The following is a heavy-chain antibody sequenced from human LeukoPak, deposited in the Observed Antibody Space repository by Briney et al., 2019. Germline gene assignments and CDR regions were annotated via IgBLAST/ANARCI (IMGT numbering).Heavy chain of an antibody. CDR2: ISSSSSYI. D-gene: IGHD3-22*01. CDR1: GFTFSSYS. J-gene: IGHJ3*02. V-gene: IGHV3-21*04. Sequence: GGSLRLSCAASGFTFSSYSMNWVRQAPGKGLEWVSSISSSSSYIYYADSVKGRFTISRDNAKNSLYLQMNSLRAEDTAVYYCARGGYDSSGYYFAFDIWGQGTMVTVSS. CDR3: ARGGYDSSGYYFAFDI.